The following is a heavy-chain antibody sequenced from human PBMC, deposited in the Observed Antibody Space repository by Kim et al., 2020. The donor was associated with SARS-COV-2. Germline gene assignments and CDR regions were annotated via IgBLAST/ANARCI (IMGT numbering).Heavy chain of an antibody. D-gene: IGHD3-10*01. V-gene: IGHV3-9*01. CDR3: AKGGITMVQGVIDY. CDR1: GFTFDDYA. CDR2: IRWNSGSI. J-gene: IGHJ4*02. Sequence: GGSLRLSCAASGFTFDDYAMHWVRQAPGKGLEWVSGIRWNSGSIGYADSVKGRFTISRDNAKNSLYLQMNSLRAEDTALYYCAKGGITMVQGVIDYWGQGTMVTVSS.